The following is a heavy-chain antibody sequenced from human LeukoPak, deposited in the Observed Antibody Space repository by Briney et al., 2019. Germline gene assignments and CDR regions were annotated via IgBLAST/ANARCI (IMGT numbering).Heavy chain of an antibody. CDR3: ARDGGYCSGVTCYNHYYYMDV. CDR2: IYYSGST. Sequence: SETLSLTCTVSGGSISTYYWSWIRQPAGKGLEWIGCIYYSGSTNYNPSLKSRVTISVDTSKNLFSLKLTSVTAAETAVYFWARDGGYCSGVTCYNHYYYMDVWGKGTTVTISS. V-gene: IGHV4-59*12. CDR1: GGSISTYY. J-gene: IGHJ6*03. D-gene: IGHD2-15*01.